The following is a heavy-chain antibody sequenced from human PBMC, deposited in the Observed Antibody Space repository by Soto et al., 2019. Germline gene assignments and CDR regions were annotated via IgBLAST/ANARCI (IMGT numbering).Heavy chain of an antibody. CDR2: MNPNSGNT. J-gene: IGHJ6*03. V-gene: IGHV1-8*02. D-gene: IGHD3-10*01. CDR1: GYTFTSYG. Sequence: ASVKVSCKASGYTFTSYGISWVRQAPRQGLEWMGWMNPNSGNTGYAQKFQGRLTMTRNTSISTAYMELSSLRSEDTAVYYCARASGPPTHYYYYYMDVWGKGTTVTVSS. CDR3: ARASGPPTHYYYYYMDV.